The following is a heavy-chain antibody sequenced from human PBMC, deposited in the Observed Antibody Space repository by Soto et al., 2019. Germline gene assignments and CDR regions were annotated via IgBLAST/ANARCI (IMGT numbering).Heavy chain of an antibody. V-gene: IGHV3-30*18. CDR2: ISYDGSNK. D-gene: IGHD2-2*01. J-gene: IGHJ5*02. Sequence: QVQLVESGGGVVQPGRSLRLSCAASGFTFSSYGMHWVRQAPGKGLEWVAVISYDGSNKYYADSVKGRFTISRDNSKNTLYLQMNSLRAEDTAVYYCAKGVKECSSTSCYGSGVLTWFDPWGQGTLVTVSS. CDR3: AKGVKECSSTSCYGSGVLTWFDP. CDR1: GFTFSSYG.